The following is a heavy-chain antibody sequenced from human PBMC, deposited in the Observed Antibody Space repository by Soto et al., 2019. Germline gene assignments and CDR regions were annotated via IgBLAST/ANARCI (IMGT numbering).Heavy chain of an antibody. D-gene: IGHD2-15*01. J-gene: IGHJ2*01. Sequence: SETLSLTCTVSGGSISTYYWSWIRQPPGKGLEWIGYIYDSGSTDYNPSLKSRVAISVDTSKNQFSLKLSSVTAADTAVYYCARHGGRYCSGGTCYIYWHFDLWGRGTLVTVSS. CDR3: ARHGGRYCSGGTCYIYWHFDL. CDR2: IYDSGST. CDR1: GGSISTYY. V-gene: IGHV4-59*08.